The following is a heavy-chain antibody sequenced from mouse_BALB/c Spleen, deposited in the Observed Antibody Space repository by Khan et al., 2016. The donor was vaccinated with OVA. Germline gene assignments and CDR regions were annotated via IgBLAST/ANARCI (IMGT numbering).Heavy chain of an antibody. V-gene: IGHV9-1*02. D-gene: IGHD2-14*01. CDR1: GYTFTNYG. CDR3: ARGNRYDPAWFAY. Sequence: QIQLVQSGPELKKPGETVKISCKASGYTFTNYGMNWVKQAPGKGLKWMGWINTYTGEPTYADDFKGRFAFSLETSASPAYLQINNLKNEDMATYFWARGNRYDPAWFAYWGQGTLVTVSA. CDR2: INTYTGEP. J-gene: IGHJ3*01.